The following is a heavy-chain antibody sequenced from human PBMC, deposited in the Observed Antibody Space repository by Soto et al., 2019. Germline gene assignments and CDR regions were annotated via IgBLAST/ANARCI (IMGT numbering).Heavy chain of an antibody. V-gene: IGHV1-18*01. CDR1: GYTFTSYG. J-gene: IGHJ4*02. Sequence: HVQLVQSGAEVKKPGASVKVSCKASGYTFTSYGISWVRQAPGQGLEWMGWISAYNGNTNYAQKLQGRVTMTTDTISRTAHMEPSRMTSVDTAVYYCARRAVVRRVIRSYFDYWGQGTLVTVSS. CDR2: ISAYNGNT. CDR3: ARRAVVRRVIRSYFDY. D-gene: IGHD3-10*02.